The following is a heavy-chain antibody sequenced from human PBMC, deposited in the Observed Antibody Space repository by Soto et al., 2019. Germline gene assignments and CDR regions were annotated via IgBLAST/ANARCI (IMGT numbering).Heavy chain of an antibody. J-gene: IGHJ4*02. V-gene: IGHV3-33*03. Sequence: GGSLRLSCAASGFTFSSYGMHWVRQAPGKGLEWVAVIWYDGSNMYYADSVKGRFTISRDNAKNTLYLQMNSLSAEDTAVYYCAKREGNTYGLFHWGQGTLVTVSS. CDR3: AKREGNTYGLFH. CDR1: GFTFSSYG. D-gene: IGHD3-10*01. CDR2: IWYDGSNM.